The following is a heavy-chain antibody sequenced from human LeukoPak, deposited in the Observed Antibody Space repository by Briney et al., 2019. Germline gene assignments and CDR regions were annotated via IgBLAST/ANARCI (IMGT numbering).Heavy chain of an antibody. CDR2: INPNRGGT. V-gene: IGHV1-2*02. Sequence: ASVKVSCKASVYTFTGYYMHWVRHAPGQGLEWMGWINPNRGGTNYAQKFQGRVTMTRDTSISTAYMELSRLRSDDTAVYYCARGGDIVVVPAALSWFDPWGQGTLVTVSS. J-gene: IGHJ5*02. CDR3: ARGGDIVVVPAALSWFDP. CDR1: VYTFTGYY. D-gene: IGHD2-2*01.